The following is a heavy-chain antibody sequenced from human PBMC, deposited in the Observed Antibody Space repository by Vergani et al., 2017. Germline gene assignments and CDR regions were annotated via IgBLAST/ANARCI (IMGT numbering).Heavy chain of an antibody. CDR1: GFTFSTYW. Sequence: EVQLVESGGGLVQPGGSLRLSCAASGFTFSTYWMTWVRQAPGKGLEWVANIKPDGSDKKYVDSVKGRFTISRDNAKNSVYLQMNSLRVEDMAVYYCARDRGDWRYSRYFYNYYMDVWGKGTTVTVSS. V-gene: IGHV3-7*01. D-gene: IGHD2-8*02. CDR2: IKPDGSDK. CDR3: ARDRGDWRYSRYFYNYYMDV. J-gene: IGHJ6*03.